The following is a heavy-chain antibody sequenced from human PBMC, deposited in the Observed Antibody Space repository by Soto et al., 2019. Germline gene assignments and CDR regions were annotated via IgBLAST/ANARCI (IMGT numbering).Heavy chain of an antibody. CDR3: ARERYYYEYYGRDG. V-gene: IGHV3-53*01. Sequence: GGSLRLSCAASGFTVSTNYMSWVRQAPGKGLEWVSVIYSGGSTYYADSVKGRFTISRDNSKNTLYLQMNSLRAEDTAVYYWARERYYYEYYGRDGWGQGTKGT. J-gene: IGHJ6*02. CDR2: IYSGGST. CDR1: GFTVSTNY.